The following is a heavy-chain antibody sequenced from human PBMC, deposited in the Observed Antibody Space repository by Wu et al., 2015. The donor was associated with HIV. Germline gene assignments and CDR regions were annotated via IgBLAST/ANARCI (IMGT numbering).Heavy chain of an antibody. CDR3: AYYYGSGSQKAYYYYGMDV. Sequence: QVQLVQSGAEMKKPGASVNISCEASGYAFTSYYIHWVRQAPGQGLEWLGLINPGIGSTYYAEKFQGRVTMTRDTSTNTVNMQLGTLTSEDTAVYYCAYYYGSGSQKAYYYYGMDVWGQGTTVTVSS. CDR2: INPGIGST. D-gene: IGHD3-10*01. J-gene: IGHJ6*02. V-gene: IGHV1-46*03. CDR1: GYAFTSYY.